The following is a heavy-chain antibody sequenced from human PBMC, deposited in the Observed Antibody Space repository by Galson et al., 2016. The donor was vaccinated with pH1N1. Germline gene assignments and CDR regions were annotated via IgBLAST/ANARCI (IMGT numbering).Heavy chain of an antibody. CDR1: GITFDDYA. Sequence: SLRLSCAASGITFDDYAMHWVRQAPGKGLEWVSGISGNSAAAGYAESVKGRFTVSRDNAKKSLYLQRNSLRAEDTALYYCAKGRGGYTYGYIDYWGRGTLVTVSS. V-gene: IGHV3-9*01. D-gene: IGHD5-18*01. J-gene: IGHJ4*02. CDR2: ISGNSAAA. CDR3: AKGRGGYTYGYIDY.